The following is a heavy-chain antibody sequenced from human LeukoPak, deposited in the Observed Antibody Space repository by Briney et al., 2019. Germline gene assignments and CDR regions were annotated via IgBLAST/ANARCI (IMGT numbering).Heavy chain of an antibody. D-gene: IGHD1-1*01. CDR2: IKQDESEK. V-gene: IGHV3-7*01. CDR1: GFTFSSYW. CDR3: ARDKIEGPTKPDY. J-gene: IGHJ4*02. Sequence: PGGSLRLSCAASGFTFSSYWMSWVRQAPGKGLEWVANIKQDESEKYYADSLKGRFTISRDNAKNSLYLQMNSLRAEDTAVYYCARDKIEGPTKPDYWGQGILVTVSS.